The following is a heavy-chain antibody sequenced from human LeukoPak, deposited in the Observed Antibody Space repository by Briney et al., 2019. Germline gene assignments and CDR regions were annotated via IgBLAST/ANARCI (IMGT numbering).Heavy chain of an antibody. CDR3: AKDLSSSYGHFDY. CDR2: ISGSGGST. CDR1: GFTFSSYA. D-gene: IGHD3-22*01. J-gene: IGHJ4*02. V-gene: IGHV3-23*01. Sequence: PGRSLRRSCAASGFTFSSYAMSWVRKAPGKGLEWVSTISGSGGSTHSGDSVKGRFTISRDHYKNPLYLQMSSLRAEDTAVYCSAKDLSSSYGHFDYWGQGTLVTVSS.